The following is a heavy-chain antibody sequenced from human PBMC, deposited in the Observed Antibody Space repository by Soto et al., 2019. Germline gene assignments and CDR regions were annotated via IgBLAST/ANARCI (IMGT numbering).Heavy chain of an antibody. CDR1: GGSISSYY. V-gene: IGHV4-59*01. D-gene: IGHD3-3*01. CDR3: ARVNRVTLYYDFWSGYYSDPV. J-gene: IGHJ6*02. Sequence: SETLSLTCTVSGGSISSYYWSWIRQPPGKGLEWIGYIYYSGSTNYNPSLKSRVTISVDTSKNQFSLKLSSVTAADTAVYYCARVNRVTLYYDFWSGYYSDPVWGQGTTVTVSS. CDR2: IYYSGST.